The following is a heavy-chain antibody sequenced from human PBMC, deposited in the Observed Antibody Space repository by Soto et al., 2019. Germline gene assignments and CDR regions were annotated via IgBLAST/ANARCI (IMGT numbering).Heavy chain of an antibody. Sequence: PGGSLRLSCAASGFTFSSYGMHWVRQAPGKGLEWVAVISYDGSNKYYADSVKGRFTISRDNSKNTLYLQMNSLRAEDTAVYYCAKDPPQRIAVAWDYFDYWGQGTLVTVSS. D-gene: IGHD6-19*01. J-gene: IGHJ4*02. V-gene: IGHV3-30*18. CDR1: GFTFSSYG. CDR2: ISYDGSNK. CDR3: AKDPPQRIAVAWDYFDY.